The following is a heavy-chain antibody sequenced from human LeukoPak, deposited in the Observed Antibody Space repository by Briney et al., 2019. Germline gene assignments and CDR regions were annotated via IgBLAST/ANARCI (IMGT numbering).Heavy chain of an antibody. CDR2: MRDRNKNYAT. D-gene: IGHD2-21*01. J-gene: IGHJ5*02. CDR1: GFGFQGSV. CDR3: ISHIEYVTPDA. Sequence: PGGSLRLSCAASGFGFQGSVVHWVRQSSGRGLEWVGCMRDRNKNYATIYAASMRGRFTISRDDSKNTATMHMNNLRNEDRACSFGISHIEYVTPDAWGQGTLVSASA. V-gene: IGHV3-73*01.